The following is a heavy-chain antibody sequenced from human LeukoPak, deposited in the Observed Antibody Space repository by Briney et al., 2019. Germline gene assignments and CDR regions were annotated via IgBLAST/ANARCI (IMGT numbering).Heavy chain of an antibody. J-gene: IGHJ4*02. CDR1: GDSVSSDSAA. Sequence: SQTLSLTCAISGDSVSSDSAAWNWIRQSPSRGLEWLGRTYYNSKWYNDYAVSLKSRITINPDTSKNQFSLQLNSVTPEDTAVYYCAKDSGWRFDHWGQGTLVTVTS. D-gene: IGHD6-19*01. CDR2: TYYNSKWYN. V-gene: IGHV6-1*01. CDR3: AKDSGWRFDH.